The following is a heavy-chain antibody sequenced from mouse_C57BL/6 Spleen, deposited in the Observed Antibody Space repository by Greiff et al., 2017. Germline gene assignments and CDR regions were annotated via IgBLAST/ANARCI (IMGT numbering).Heavy chain of an antibody. J-gene: IGHJ1*03. CDR3: ARDITTVVALNWYFDV. CDR2: IYPGSGNT. CDR1: GYTFTDYY. Sequence: QVQLQQSGAELVRPGASVKLSCKASGYTFTDYYINWVKQRPGQGLEWIARIYPGSGNTYYNEKFKGKATLTAEKSSSTAYMQLSSLTSEDSAVYFCARDITTVVALNWYFDVWGTGTTVTVSS. D-gene: IGHD1-1*01. V-gene: IGHV1-76*01.